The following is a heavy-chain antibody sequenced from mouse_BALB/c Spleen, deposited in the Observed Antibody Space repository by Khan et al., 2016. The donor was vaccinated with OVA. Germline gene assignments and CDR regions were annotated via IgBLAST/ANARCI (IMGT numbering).Heavy chain of an antibody. Sequence: VQLQQSGAELVRPGALVKLSCKASGFNIKDYYMHWVKQRPEQGLEWIGWIDPENGETVYDPTFQGKASITANTSSNTAYLQLSSLTSEDTAFYYCTRSGYSAWFAYWGQVTPVTVSA. CDR1: GFNIKDYY. CDR3: TRSGYSAWFAY. J-gene: IGHJ3*01. CDR2: IDPENGET. V-gene: IGHV14-1*02.